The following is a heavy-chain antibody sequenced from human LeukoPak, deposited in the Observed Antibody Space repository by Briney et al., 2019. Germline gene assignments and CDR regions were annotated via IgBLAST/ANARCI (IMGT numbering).Heavy chain of an antibody. J-gene: IGHJ3*02. CDR3: VKSGQPTTPARDHEAFDI. V-gene: IGHV4-59*01. D-gene: IGHD2-2*01. CDR2: IYYSGST. CDR1: GGSISSYY. Sequence: SETLSLTCTVSGGSISSYYWSWIRQPPVKGLEWIGYIYYSGSTNYNPSLKSRVTISVDTSKNQFSLKLSSVTAADTAVYYCVKSGQPTTPARDHEAFDIWGQGTMVTVSS.